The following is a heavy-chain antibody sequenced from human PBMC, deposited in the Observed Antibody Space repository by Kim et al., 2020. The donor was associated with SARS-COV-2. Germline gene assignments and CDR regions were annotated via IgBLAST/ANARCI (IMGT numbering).Heavy chain of an antibody. D-gene: IGHD1-26*01. CDR3: ARNLVGDTDLGP. CDR1: GFTFCSHV. J-gene: IGHJ5*02. Sequence: GGSLRLSCAASGFTFCSHVMHWVRQAPGKGLEWVSLIADGGSTQNYTDSVKGRFTVSRDNSKNTVFLQMNSLRPEDTAVYYCARNLVGDTDLGPWGQGTLVTVSS. V-gene: IGHV3-30*03. CDR2: IADGGSTQ.